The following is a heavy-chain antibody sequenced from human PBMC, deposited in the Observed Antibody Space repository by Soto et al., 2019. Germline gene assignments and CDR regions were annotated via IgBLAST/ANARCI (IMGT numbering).Heavy chain of an antibody. CDR2: IYYSGST. D-gene: IGHD6-13*01. V-gene: IGHV4-39*01. Sequence: QLQLQESGPGLVKPSETLSLTCTVSGGSISSSSYYWGWIRQPPGKGLEWIGSIYYSGSTYYNPSLKSRVTISVDTSKNQFSLKLSSVTAADTAVYYCARLKRYSTSFDYWGQGTLVTVSS. CDR3: ARLKRYSTSFDY. J-gene: IGHJ4*02. CDR1: GGSISSSSYY.